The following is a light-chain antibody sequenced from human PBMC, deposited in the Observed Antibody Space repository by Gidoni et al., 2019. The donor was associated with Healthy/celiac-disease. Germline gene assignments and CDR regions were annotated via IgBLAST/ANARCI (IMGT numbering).Light chain of an antibody. Sequence: QSALTQPASVSGSPGQSITISCTGTSSAVGGYNYVSWYQPHPGNAPTLLIYDVSTRPSGVSNRFSGSKSGNTASLTISGLQAEDEADYYCSSYTSSSTLVFGGGTKLTVL. CDR2: DVS. J-gene: IGLJ2*01. V-gene: IGLV2-14*03. CDR3: SSYTSSSTLV. CDR1: SSAVGGYNY.